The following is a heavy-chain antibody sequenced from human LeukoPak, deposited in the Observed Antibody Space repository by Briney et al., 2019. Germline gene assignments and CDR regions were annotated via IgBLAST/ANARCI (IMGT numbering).Heavy chain of an antibody. CDR1: GFTFDDYA. V-gene: IGHV3-9*01. D-gene: IGHD6-6*01. J-gene: IGHJ4*02. CDR3: AKSLLWDSSSSGWFDY. CDR2: ISWNSGSI. Sequence: PGRSLRLSCAASGFTFDDYAMPWVRQAPGKGLEWVSGISWNSGSIGYADSVKGRFTISRDNAKNSLYLQMNSLRAEDTALYYCAKSLLWDSSSSGWFDYWGQGTLVTVSS.